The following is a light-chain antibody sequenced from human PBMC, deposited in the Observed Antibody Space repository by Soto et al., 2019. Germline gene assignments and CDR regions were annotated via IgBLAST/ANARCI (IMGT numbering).Light chain of an antibody. V-gene: IGLV3-9*01. CDR3: QMWDGSTVV. J-gene: IGLJ3*02. Sequence: SYELTQPLSVSVALGQTARVTCGGNNIGSKNVHWYQQKPGQAPVLVIYRDSYRPSGIPERFSGSNSGNTATLTISRAQGGDEADYYCQMWDGSTVVFGGGTKLTVL. CDR1: NIGSKN. CDR2: RDS.